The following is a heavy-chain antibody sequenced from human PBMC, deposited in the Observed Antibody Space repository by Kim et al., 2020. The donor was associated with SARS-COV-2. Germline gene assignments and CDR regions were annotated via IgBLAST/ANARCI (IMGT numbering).Heavy chain of an antibody. CDR1: GFTFSSYA. CDR2: ISGSGGST. V-gene: IGHV3-23*01. Sequence: GGSLRLSCAASGFTFSSYAMSWVRQAPGKGLEWVSAISGSGGSTYYADSVKGRFTISRDNSKNTLYLQMNSLRAEDTAVYYCAKARLPEYYYYYMDVWGKGTTVTVSS. CDR3: AKARLPEYYYYYMDV. D-gene: IGHD4-17*01. J-gene: IGHJ6*03.